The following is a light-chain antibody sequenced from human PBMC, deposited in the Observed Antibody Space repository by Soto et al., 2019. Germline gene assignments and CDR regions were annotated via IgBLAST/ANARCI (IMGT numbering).Light chain of an antibody. CDR1: SSDVGDYNY. CDR2: AVN. Sequence: QSALTQPRSVSGSPGQSVTISCTGTSSDVGDYNYVSWYQQHPVKAPKLLIYAVNMRPSGVPDRFSGSKSGNTASLTISGLQAEDEADYSCCSYAGSYTWVFGGGTKVTVL. CDR3: CSYAGSYTWV. V-gene: IGLV2-11*01. J-gene: IGLJ3*02.